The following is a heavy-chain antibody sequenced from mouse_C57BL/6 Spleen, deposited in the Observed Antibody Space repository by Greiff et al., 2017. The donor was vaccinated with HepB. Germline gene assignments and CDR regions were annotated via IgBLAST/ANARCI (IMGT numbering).Heavy chain of an antibody. V-gene: IGHV1-52*01. CDR2: IDPSDSET. CDR1: GYTFTSYW. D-gene: IGHD2-4*01. CDR3: ARGDDYDVDAMDY. J-gene: IGHJ4*01. Sequence: QVQLKQPGAELVRPGSSVKLSCKASGYTFTSYWMHWVKQRPIQGLEWIGNIDPSDSETHYNQKFKDKATLTVDKSSSTAYMQLSSLTSEDSAVYYCARGDDYDVDAMDYWGQGTSVTVSS.